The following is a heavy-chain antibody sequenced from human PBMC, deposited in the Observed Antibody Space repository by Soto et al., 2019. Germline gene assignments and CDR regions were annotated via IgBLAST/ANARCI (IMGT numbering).Heavy chain of an antibody. D-gene: IGHD3-10*01. CDR2: INPNSGGT. J-gene: IGHJ6*02. CDR3: ARDGIGDSIVHYYYGMDV. V-gene: IGHV1-2*04. Sequence: ASVKVSCKASGYTFTSYYMHWVRQAPGQGLEWMGWINPNSGGTNYAQKFQGWVTMTRDTSISTAYMELSRLRSDDTAVYYCARDGIGDSIVHYYYGMDVWGQGTTVTVSS. CDR1: GYTFTSYY.